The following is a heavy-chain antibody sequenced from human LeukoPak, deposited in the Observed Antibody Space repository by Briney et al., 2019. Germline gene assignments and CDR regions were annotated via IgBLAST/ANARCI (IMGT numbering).Heavy chain of an antibody. CDR2: IIPILGIA. D-gene: IGHD2-21*02. V-gene: IGHV1-69*04. Sequence: GASVKVSCKASGGTFNNYAFSWVRQAPGQGLEWMGRIIPILGIANYAQKLQGRVTITADKSTSTAYMELSSLGSEDTAVYYCARDSVLGCGGDCYTHFDYWGQGTLVTVSS. J-gene: IGHJ4*02. CDR1: GGTFNNYA. CDR3: ARDSVLGCGGDCYTHFDY.